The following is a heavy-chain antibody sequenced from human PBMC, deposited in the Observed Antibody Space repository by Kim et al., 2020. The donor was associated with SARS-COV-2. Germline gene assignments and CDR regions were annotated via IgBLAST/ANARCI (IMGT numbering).Heavy chain of an antibody. J-gene: IGHJ5*02. CDR1: GFTFSSYA. V-gene: IGHV3-23*01. D-gene: IGHD3-16*01. CDR2: ISGSGGST. Sequence: GGSLRLSCAASGFTFSSYAMSWVRQAPGKGLEWVSAISGSGGSTYYADSVKGRFTISRDNSKNTLYLQMNSLRADDTAIYYCAKSSRIIGGWFDPWGQGTLVTVSS. CDR3: AKSSRIIGGWFDP.